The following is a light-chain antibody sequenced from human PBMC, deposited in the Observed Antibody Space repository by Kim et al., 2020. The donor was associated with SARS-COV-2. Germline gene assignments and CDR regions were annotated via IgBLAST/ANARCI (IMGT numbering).Light chain of an antibody. CDR1: RSNVGSYY. V-gene: IGLV1-47*01. CDR2: RNN. J-gene: IGLJ3*02. Sequence: QSVLTQPPSASGTPGQRVTISCSGSRSNVGSYYVSWYQQLPGTAPKLLIYRNNQRPSGVPDRFSGSKSGTSASLAISGLRSEDEADYYCATWDDSLSGVFGGGTQLTVL. CDR3: ATWDDSLSGV.